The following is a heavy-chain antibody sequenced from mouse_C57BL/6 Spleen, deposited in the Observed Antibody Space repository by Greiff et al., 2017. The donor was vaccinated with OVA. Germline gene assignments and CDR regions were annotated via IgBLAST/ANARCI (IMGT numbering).Heavy chain of an antibody. CDR2: IDPSDSYT. CDR1: GYTFTSYW. V-gene: IGHV1-69*01. CDR3: AIEEYDYGPCDY. J-gene: IGHJ2*01. D-gene: IGHD2-4*01. Sequence: QVQLQQPGAELVMPGASVKLSCKASGYTFTSYWMHWVKQRPGQGLEWIGEIDPSDSYTNYNQKFKGKSTLTVDKSSSTVYMQLSSLTSEDSAVYYCAIEEYDYGPCDYWGQGTPLTVSA.